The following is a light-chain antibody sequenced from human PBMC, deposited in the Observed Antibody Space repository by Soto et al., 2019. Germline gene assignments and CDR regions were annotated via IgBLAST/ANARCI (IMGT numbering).Light chain of an antibody. CDR3: AAWDDSLSGYV. CDR2: NNN. CDR1: TSNIGNNY. V-gene: IGLV1-47*02. J-gene: IGLJ1*01. Sequence: QSVLTQPPSASGTPGQRVTISCSGSTSNIGNNYVYWYRQLPGTAPKLLIYNNNQRPSGVPDRFSGSESGTSASLAISGLRSEDEADYHCAAWDDSLSGYVFGTGTKVNVL.